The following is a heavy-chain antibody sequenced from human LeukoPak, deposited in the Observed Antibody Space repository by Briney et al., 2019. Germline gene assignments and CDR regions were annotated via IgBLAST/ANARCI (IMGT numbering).Heavy chain of an antibody. CDR1: GFTFSSYG. V-gene: IGHV3-30*18. Sequence: GSLRLSCAASGFTFSSYGMHWVRQAPGKGLEWVAVISYDGSNKYYADSVKGRFTISRDNSKNTLYLQMNSLRAEDTAVYYCAKDVSFRSGGWYTFDYWGQGTLVTVSS. J-gene: IGHJ4*02. CDR2: ISYDGSNK. D-gene: IGHD6-19*01. CDR3: AKDVSFRSGGWYTFDY.